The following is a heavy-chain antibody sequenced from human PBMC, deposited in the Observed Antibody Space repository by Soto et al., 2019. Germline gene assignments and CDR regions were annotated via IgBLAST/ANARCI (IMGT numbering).Heavy chain of an antibody. CDR1: GFTFSSYG. V-gene: IGHV3-33*01. CDR2: IWYDGSNK. CDR3: ARDSDGSGSYYNVRPYYYYYYGMDV. J-gene: IGHJ6*01. D-gene: IGHD3-10*01. Sequence: GGSLRLSCAASGFTFSSYGMHWVRQAPGKGLEWVAVIWYDGSNKYYADSVKGRFTISRDNSKNTLYLQMNSLRAEDTAVYYCARDSDGSGSYYNVRPYYYYYYGMDV.